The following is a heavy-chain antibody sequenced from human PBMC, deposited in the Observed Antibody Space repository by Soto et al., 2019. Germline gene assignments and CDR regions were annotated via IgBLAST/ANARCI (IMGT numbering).Heavy chain of an antibody. CDR1: GGTFSSYA. CDR3: ARVYYDSSGPFDY. J-gene: IGHJ4*02. Sequence: SVKVSCKASGGTFSSYAISCVLQSPGQGLEWMGGIIPIFGTANYAQKFQGRVTITADESTSTAYMELSSLRSEDTAVYYCARVYYDSSGPFDYWGQGTLVTVSS. D-gene: IGHD3-22*01. V-gene: IGHV1-69*13. CDR2: IIPIFGTA.